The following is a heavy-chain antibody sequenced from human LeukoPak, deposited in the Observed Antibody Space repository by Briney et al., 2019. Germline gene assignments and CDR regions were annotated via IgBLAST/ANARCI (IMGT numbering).Heavy chain of an antibody. D-gene: IGHD1-26*01. V-gene: IGHV1-69-2*01. CDR1: GYTFTDYY. CDR3: ATSPKVGATIGAFDI. CDR2: ADPEDGET. J-gene: IGHJ3*02. Sequence: ASVKISCKVSGYTFTDYYMHWVQQAPGKGLEWMGLADPEDGETVYAEKFQGRDTITADTSTDTAYMELSSLRSEDTAVYHCATSPKVGATIGAFDIWGQGTMVTVSS.